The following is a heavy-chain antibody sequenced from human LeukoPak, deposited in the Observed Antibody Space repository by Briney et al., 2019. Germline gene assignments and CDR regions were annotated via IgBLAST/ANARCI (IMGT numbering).Heavy chain of an antibody. Sequence: PGGSLRLSCAASGFTFDDYAMHWVRQAPGKGLEWVSGISWNSGSIAYADSVKGRFTISRDNAKSTLYLQMNSLRADDMALYYCTRASGYSSGAVDYWGQGTLVTVSS. D-gene: IGHD5-18*01. CDR3: TRASGYSSGAVDY. V-gene: IGHV3-9*03. CDR2: ISWNSGSI. J-gene: IGHJ4*02. CDR1: GFTFDDYA.